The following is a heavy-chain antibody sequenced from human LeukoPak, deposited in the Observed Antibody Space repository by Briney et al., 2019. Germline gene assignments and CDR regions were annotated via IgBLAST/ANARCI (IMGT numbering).Heavy chain of an antibody. CDR2: IWYDGSNK. CDR3: AKFDSSSWYSAFDI. Sequence: GGSLRLSCAASGFTFSSYGMHWVRQAPGKGLEWVAVIWYDGSNKYYADSVKGRFTISRDNSKNTLYLQMNSLRAEDTAVYYCAKFDSSSWYSAFDIWGQGTVVTVSS. J-gene: IGHJ3*02. D-gene: IGHD6-13*01. V-gene: IGHV3-33*06. CDR1: GFTFSSYG.